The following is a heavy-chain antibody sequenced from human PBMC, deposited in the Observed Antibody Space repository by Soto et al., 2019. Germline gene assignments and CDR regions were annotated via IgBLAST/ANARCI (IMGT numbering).Heavy chain of an antibody. Sequence: GGSLRLSCAASGFTFSGSAMHWVRQASGKGLEWVGRIRSKANSYATAYAASVKGRFTISRDDSKNTAYLQMNSLKTEDTAVYYCTRHGEARGYYYYYMDVWGKGTTGTVSS. D-gene: IGHD6-6*01. CDR3: TRHGEARGYYYYYMDV. CDR2: IRSKANSYAT. CDR1: GFTFSGSA. V-gene: IGHV3-73*01. J-gene: IGHJ6*03.